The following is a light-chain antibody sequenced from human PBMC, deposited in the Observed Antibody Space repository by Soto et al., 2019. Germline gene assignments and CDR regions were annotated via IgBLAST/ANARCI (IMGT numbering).Light chain of an antibody. CDR3: SSYTSSNTVV. Sequence: QSALTQPASVSGSPGQSITISCTGTSSDVGGYNYVSWYQHHPGKAPKLMIYEVSNRPSGISNRFSGSKSGNTASLTISGLQAEDEADYSCSSYTSSNTVVFDGGTKVTVL. J-gene: IGLJ2*01. CDR1: SSDVGGYNY. V-gene: IGLV2-14*01. CDR2: EVS.